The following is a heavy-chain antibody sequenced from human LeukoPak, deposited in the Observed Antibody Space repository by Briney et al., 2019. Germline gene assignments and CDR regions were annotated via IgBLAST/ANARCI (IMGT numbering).Heavy chain of an antibody. V-gene: IGHV3-9*01. Sequence: SLRLSCAASGFPFDDYAMLWVRQAPGKGLEWVSGISWNGGSIGYGECVRGEFPIYNDNAKNYVYLQMKSLRAEGTALCYCAKGVSHNWNGRGALDYWGEGTLVTVSS. CDR2: ISWNGGSI. CDR3: AKGVSHNWNGRGALDY. CDR1: GFPFDDYA. J-gene: IGHJ4*02. D-gene: IGHD1-1*01.